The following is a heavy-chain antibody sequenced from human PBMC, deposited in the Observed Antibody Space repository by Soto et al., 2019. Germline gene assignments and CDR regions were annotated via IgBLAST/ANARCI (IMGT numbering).Heavy chain of an antibody. Sequence: SETLSLTCSVSGASISSGGYYWNWIRQVPGKGLEWIGYVSYSGSSFYNPSLESRLSVSMNMSGNQFSLKLSSVTAADTAVYFCASTHIVVVTDAFDIWGQGTMVTVSS. V-gene: IGHV4-31*03. CDR2: VSYSGSS. J-gene: IGHJ3*02. D-gene: IGHD2-21*02. CDR3: ASTHIVVVTDAFDI. CDR1: GASISSGGYY.